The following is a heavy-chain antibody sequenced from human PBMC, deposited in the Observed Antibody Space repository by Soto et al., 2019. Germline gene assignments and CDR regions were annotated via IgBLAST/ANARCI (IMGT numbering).Heavy chain of an antibody. Sequence: GAAVKVSCKASGCTFSSYAISWVRQAPGQGLEWMGGIISIFGTANYAQKFQGRVTITADKSTSTAYMELSSLRSEDTAVYYCASGIIRGYYYYYGMDVWGQGTTVTVSS. CDR1: GCTFSSYA. CDR3: ASGIIRGYYYYYGMDV. J-gene: IGHJ6*02. CDR2: IISIFGTA. V-gene: IGHV1-69*06. D-gene: IGHD3-3*01.